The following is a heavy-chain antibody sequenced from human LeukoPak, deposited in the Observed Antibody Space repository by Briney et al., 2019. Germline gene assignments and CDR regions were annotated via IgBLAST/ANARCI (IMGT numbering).Heavy chain of an antibody. CDR2: IYHSGST. V-gene: IGHV4-30-2*01. Sequence: PSQTLSLTCTVSGGSIGSGGYYWSWIRQPPGKGLEWIGYIYHSGSTYYNPSLKSRVTISVDRSKNQFSLKLSSVTAADTAVYYCARDNRLGGYKDNDAFDIWGQGTMVTVSS. D-gene: IGHD1-1*01. J-gene: IGHJ3*02. CDR1: GGSIGSGGYY. CDR3: ARDNRLGGYKDNDAFDI.